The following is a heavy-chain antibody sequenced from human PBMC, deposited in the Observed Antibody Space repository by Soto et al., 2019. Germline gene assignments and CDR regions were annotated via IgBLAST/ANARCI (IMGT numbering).Heavy chain of an antibody. CDR3: ARGDGGLSYYYYMDV. CDR1: GFTFSSYG. V-gene: IGHV3-33*01. Sequence: HPGGSLRLSCAASGFTFSSYGMHWVRQAPGKGLEWVAVIWYDGSNKYYADSVKGRFTISRDNSKNTLYLQMNSLRAEDTAVYYCARGDGGLSYYYYMDVWGKGTTVTVSS. J-gene: IGHJ6*03. CDR2: IWYDGSNK.